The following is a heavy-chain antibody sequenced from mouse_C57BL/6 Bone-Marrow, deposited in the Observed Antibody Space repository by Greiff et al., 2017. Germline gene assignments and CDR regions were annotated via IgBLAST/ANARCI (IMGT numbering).Heavy chain of an antibody. J-gene: IGHJ2*01. CDR1: GYTFTSYW. CDR2: IHPHSGST. CDR3: ARLGTTVVGVGD. V-gene: IGHV1-64*01. Sequence: VQLQPPGAELVKPGASVKLSCKASGYTFTSYWMHWVKQRPGPGLEWIGMIHPHSGSTNYNGKFKSKATLTVDKSSSTAYMQLSSLTSEDSAVYYCARLGTTVVGVGDWGQGTTLTVSS. D-gene: IGHD1-1*01.